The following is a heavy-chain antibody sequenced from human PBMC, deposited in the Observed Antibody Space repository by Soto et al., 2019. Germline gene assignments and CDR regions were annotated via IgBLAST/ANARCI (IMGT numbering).Heavy chain of an antibody. CDR2: IYPGDSDT. CDR1: GYSFTSYW. D-gene: IGHD6-19*01. V-gene: IGHV5-51*01. Sequence: EVQLVQSGAEVKKPGESLKISCKGLGYSFTSYWIAWVRQMPGKGLEWMGIIYPGDSDTRYSPSFQGQVTISADKSISTAYLKWSSLKASDTANYYFARHHSDASGRSNWFDPWGQGTLVIVSS. CDR3: ARHHSDASGRSNWFDP. J-gene: IGHJ5*02.